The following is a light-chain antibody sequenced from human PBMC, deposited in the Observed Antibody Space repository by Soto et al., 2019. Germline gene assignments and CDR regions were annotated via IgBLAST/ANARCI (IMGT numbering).Light chain of an antibody. CDR2: SAS. V-gene: IGKV1-27*01. CDR3: QKYNNV. CDR1: QAIKNH. J-gene: IGKJ3*01. Sequence: DIQMTQSPSSLSASVGDRVTITCRASQAIKNHLAWYHQKPVKVPKLLIYSASVLQPGVPSRCSGSGSGTDFTLTISSQQPEDDATYYCQKYNNVFGPGTKVDL.